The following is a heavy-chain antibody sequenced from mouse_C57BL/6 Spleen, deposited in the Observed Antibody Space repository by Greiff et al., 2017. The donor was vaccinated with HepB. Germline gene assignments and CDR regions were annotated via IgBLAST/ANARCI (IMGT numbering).Heavy chain of an antibody. J-gene: IGHJ2*01. CDR1: GYAFSSYW. CDR2: IYPGDGDT. D-gene: IGHD1-2*01. V-gene: IGHV1-80*01. Sequence: QVQLQQSGAELVKPGASVKISCKASGYAFSSYWMNWVKQRPGKGLEWIGQIYPGDGDTNYNGKFKGKATLTADKSSSTAYMQLSSLTSEDSAVYFCARRVTTAGPYFDYWGQGTTLTVSS. CDR3: ARRVTTAGPYFDY.